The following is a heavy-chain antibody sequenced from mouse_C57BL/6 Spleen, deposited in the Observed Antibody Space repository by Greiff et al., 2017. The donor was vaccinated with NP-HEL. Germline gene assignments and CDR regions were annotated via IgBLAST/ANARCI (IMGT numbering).Heavy chain of an antibody. V-gene: IGHV2-4*01. CDR1: GFSLTSYG. J-gene: IGHJ4*01. Sequence: VQLKQSGPGLVQPSQSLSITCTVSGFSLTSYGVHWVRQPPGKGLEWLGVIWSGGSTDYNAAFISRLSISKDNSKSQVFFKMNSLQADDTAIYYCAKKGGDYDGDYYAMDYWGQGTSVTVSS. CDR2: IWSGGST. D-gene: IGHD2-4*01. CDR3: AKKGGDYDGDYYAMDY.